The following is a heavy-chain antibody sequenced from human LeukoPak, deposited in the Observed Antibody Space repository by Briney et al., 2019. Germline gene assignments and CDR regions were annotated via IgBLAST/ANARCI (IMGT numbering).Heavy chain of an antibody. J-gene: IGHJ4*02. V-gene: IGHV4-38-2*02. CDR1: SYSISSGYY. D-gene: IGHD3/OR15-3a*01. Sequence: SETLSLTCTVSSYSISSGYYWGWIRQPPGKGLEWIGSIYYTGNTYYNASLKSRVTISIDTSKNQISLRLTSVTATDTAMYYCARQTGSGLFTLPGGQGTLVTVSS. CDR2: IYYTGNT. CDR3: ARQTGSGLFTLP.